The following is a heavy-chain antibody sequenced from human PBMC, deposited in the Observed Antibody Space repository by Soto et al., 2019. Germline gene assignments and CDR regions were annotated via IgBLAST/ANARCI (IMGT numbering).Heavy chain of an antibody. D-gene: IGHD4-17*01. CDR2: ISCSGGST. Sequence: GGSLSLSCMASGFTFRDYSISWFRQAPGKGLQWVSAISCSGGSTYNADSEKGLFTISRDNSKNTLYLQMNSMRADDTAVYYCANTQETTANYYGMDVWGQGTTVTVSS. CDR3: ANTQETTANYYGMDV. CDR1: GFTFRDYS. V-gene: IGHV3-23*01. J-gene: IGHJ6*02.